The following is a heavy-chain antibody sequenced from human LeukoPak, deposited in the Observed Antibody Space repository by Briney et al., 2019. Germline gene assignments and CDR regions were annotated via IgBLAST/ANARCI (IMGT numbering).Heavy chain of an antibody. CDR2: ISYDGSNK. J-gene: IGHJ4*02. CDR3: AKELDYGGNSPFHY. Sequence: PGGSLRLSCTASRFTFSDYGMHWVRQAPGKGLEWVAFISYDGSNKYYADSVKGRFTISRDNSKNTLYLQMNSLRAEDTAVHYCAKELDYGGNSPFHYWGQGTLVTVSS. D-gene: IGHD4-23*01. V-gene: IGHV3-30*18. CDR1: RFTFSDYG.